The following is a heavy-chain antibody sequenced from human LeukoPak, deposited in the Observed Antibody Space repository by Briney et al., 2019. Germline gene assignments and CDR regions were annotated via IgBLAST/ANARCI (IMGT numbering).Heavy chain of an antibody. V-gene: IGHV4-39*07. Sequence: PSETLSLTCTVSGGSISSSSYYWGWLRQPPGKGLEWIGSIYYSGSTYYNPSLKSRVTISVDTSKNQFSLKLSSVTAADTSVYYCARSGYYDSSGYFDYWGQGTLVTVSS. J-gene: IGHJ4*02. CDR1: GGSISSSSYY. CDR3: ARSGYYDSSGYFDY. CDR2: IYYSGST. D-gene: IGHD3-22*01.